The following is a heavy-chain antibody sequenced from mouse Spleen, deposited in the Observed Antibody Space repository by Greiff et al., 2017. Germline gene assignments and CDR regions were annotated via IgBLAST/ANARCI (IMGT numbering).Heavy chain of an antibody. CDR1: GYSITSGYD. CDR3: ARDYYGSSYGWYFDV. CDR2: ISYSGST. V-gene: IGHV3-1*01. J-gene: IGHJ1*03. D-gene: IGHD1-1*01. Sequence: EVKVEESGPGMVKPSQSLSLTCTVTGYSITSGYDWHWIRHFPGNKLEWMGYISYSGSTNYNPSLKSRISITHDTSKNHFFLKLNSVTTEDTATYYCARDYYGSSYGWYFDVWGTGTPVTVSS.